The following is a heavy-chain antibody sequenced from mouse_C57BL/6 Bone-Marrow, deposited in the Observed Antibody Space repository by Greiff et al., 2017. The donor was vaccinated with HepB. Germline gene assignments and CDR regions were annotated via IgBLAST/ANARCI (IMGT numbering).Heavy chain of an antibody. Sequence: DVQLVESGGGLVKPGGSLKLSCAASGFTFSDYGMHWVRQAPEKGLEWVAYISSGSSTIYYADTVKGRFTISRDNAKNTLFLQMTSLRSEDTAMYYCARHDNAMDYWGQGTSVTVSS. V-gene: IGHV5-17*01. J-gene: IGHJ4*01. CDR3: ARHDNAMDY. D-gene: IGHD2-12*01. CDR1: GFTFSDYG. CDR2: ISSGSSTI.